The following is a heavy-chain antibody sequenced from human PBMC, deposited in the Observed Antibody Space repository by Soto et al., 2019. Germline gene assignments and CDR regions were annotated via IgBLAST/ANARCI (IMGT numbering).Heavy chain of an antibody. Sequence: QVQLVESGGGVVQPGRSLRLSCAASGFTFSSYGMHWVRQAPGKGLEWVAVTWYDGSNKYYADSVKGRFTISRDNSKNTLYLQMNSLRAEDTAVYYCASGQYSSGWYSPLDYWGQATLVTVSS. J-gene: IGHJ4*02. V-gene: IGHV3-33*01. CDR1: GFTFSSYG. D-gene: IGHD6-19*01. CDR3: ASGQYSSGWYSPLDY. CDR2: TWYDGSNK.